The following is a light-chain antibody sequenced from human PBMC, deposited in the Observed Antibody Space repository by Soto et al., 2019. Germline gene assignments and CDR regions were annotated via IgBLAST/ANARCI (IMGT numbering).Light chain of an antibody. Sequence: QSALTQPPSVSGSPGQSVTISCTGTSTDFVSYNRVSWYQQPPGPAPKLMIYEDSKRPSGVPDRFSGSKSGNTASLTIPGLQAADETDYYCSLYTSENADVFGTGTKVTVL. CDR1: STDFVSYNR. V-gene: IGLV2-18*01. CDR2: EDS. CDR3: SLYTSENADV. J-gene: IGLJ1*01.